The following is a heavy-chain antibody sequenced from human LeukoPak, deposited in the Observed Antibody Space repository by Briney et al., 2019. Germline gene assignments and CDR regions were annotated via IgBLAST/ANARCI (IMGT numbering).Heavy chain of an antibody. D-gene: IGHD4-17*01. Sequence: SETLSLTCTVSGGSISSYYWSWLRQPAGKGLEWIGRIYTSGSTNYNPSLKSRVTMSVDTSKNQFSLKMSSVTAADTAVYYCARDRGEHDYGDMDWFDPWGQGTLVTVSS. CDR1: GGSISSYY. CDR3: ARDRGEHDYGDMDWFDP. J-gene: IGHJ5*02. CDR2: IYTSGST. V-gene: IGHV4-4*07.